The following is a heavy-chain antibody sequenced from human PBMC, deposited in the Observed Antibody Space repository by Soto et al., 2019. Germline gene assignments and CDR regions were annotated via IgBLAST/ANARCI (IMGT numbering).Heavy chain of an antibody. CDR1: GGSISSGDYY. CDR3: ARHDCSSTSCYYRGWFDP. V-gene: IGHV4-61*08. J-gene: IGHJ5*02. Sequence: SETLSLTCTVSGGSISSGDYYWSWIRQPPGKGLEWIGYISYSGGTNYNPSLKSRVTISVDTSKNQFSLKLSSVTAADTAVYYCARHDCSSTSCYYRGWFDPWGQGTLVTVSS. D-gene: IGHD2-2*01. CDR2: ISYSGGT.